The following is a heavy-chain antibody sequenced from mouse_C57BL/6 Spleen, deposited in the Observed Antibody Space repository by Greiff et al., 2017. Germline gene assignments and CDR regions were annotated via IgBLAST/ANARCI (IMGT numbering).Heavy chain of an antibody. Sequence: VQLRQSGAELVRPGTSVKMSCKASGYTFTNYWIGWAKQRPGHGLEWIGDIYPGGGYTNYNEKFKGKATLTADKSSSTAYMQFSSLTSEDSAIYYCARMGRGGFDYWGQGTTLTVSS. CDR3: ARMGRGGFDY. D-gene: IGHD4-1*01. CDR1: GYTFTNYW. CDR2: IYPGGGYT. J-gene: IGHJ2*01. V-gene: IGHV1-63*01.